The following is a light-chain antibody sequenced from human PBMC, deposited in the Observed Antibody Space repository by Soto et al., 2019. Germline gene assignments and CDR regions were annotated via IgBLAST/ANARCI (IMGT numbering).Light chain of an antibody. Sequence: EIVLTQSPATLSLSPGERATLSCRASQSVSSFLAWYQQKPGQAPRLLIYDASNRATGIPARFSGSGSGTDFTLTISSLEPEDCAVYYCQQRSYIVTFGQGTKVEIK. J-gene: IGKJ1*01. CDR2: DAS. V-gene: IGKV3-11*01. CDR3: QQRSYIVT. CDR1: QSVSSF.